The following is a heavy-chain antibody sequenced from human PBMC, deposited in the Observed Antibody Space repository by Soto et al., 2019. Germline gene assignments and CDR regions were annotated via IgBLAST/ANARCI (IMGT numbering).Heavy chain of an antibody. V-gene: IGHV3-23*01. CDR3: VKGDGRXXXXXXXK. Sequence: EVQLLESGGGLVQPGGSLRLSCAASGFTFSDYAMSWVRQAPGKGLEWVSGISSGGGRPYHADPVNGRFTISRNNSKXXXXXXMNGLXXXXXXXXXCVKGDGRXXXXXXXKWGQ. CDR1: GFTFSDYA. CDR2: ISSGGGRP. J-gene: IGHJ1*01. D-gene: IGHD1-1*01.